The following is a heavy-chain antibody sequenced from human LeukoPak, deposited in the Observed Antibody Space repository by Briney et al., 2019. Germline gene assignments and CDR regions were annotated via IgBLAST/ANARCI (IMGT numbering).Heavy chain of an antibody. V-gene: IGHV4-34*01. CDR3: ARGRGYCTNGVCYTWAGFYYYYMDV. CDR2: IDHSGST. D-gene: IGHD2-8*01. CDR1: GGSFSGYY. J-gene: IGHJ6*03. Sequence: SETLSLTCAVYGGSFSGYYWSWIRQPPGKGLEWIGEIDHSGSTNYNPSLKSRVTISVDTSKNQFSLKLSSVTAADTAVYYCARGRGYCTNGVCYTWAGFYYYYMDVWGKGTTVTVSS.